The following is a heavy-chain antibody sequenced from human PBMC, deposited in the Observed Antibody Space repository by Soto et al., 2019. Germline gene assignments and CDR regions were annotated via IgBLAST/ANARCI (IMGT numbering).Heavy chain of an antibody. J-gene: IGHJ4*02. Sequence: EVQLVESGGGLVKTGGSLRLSCEVSGFIFSDSTMNWVRQAPGKGLEWVASIDQTGNYLFYAGPLKGRFTISRDNAKNSLFLQMRSLRADDTAVYYCVGGDYRNDWGQGTLVTVSS. CDR1: GFIFSDST. V-gene: IGHV3-21*01. CDR3: VGGDYRND. CDR2: IDQTGNYL. D-gene: IGHD4-4*01.